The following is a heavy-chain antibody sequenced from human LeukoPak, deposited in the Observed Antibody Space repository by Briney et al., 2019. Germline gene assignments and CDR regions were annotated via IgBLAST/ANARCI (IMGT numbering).Heavy chain of an antibody. J-gene: IGHJ4*02. CDR1: GGTFSSYA. CDR3: ATSRTYYYDSSGLIDY. V-gene: IGHV1-69*13. D-gene: IGHD3-22*01. CDR2: IIPIFGTA. Sequence: GASVKVSCKASGGTFSSYAISWVRQAPGQGLEWMGGIIPIFGTANYAQKFQGRVTITADGSTSTAYMELSSLRSEDTAVYYCATSRTYYYDSSGLIDYWGQGTLVTVSS.